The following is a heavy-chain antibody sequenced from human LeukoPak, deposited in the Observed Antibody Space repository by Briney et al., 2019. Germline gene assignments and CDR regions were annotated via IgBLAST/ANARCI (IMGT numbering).Heavy chain of an antibody. CDR1: GFIFSRYT. Sequence: NPGGALRLSCVTSGFIFSRYTMNWVRQAPGKGLEWVSSISATSAYIFYAASVKGRFTISRDNAKNSLFLQMNSLRDDDTAVYYCVRDSLLWFGEIDYWGQGTLVSVSS. D-gene: IGHD3-10*01. J-gene: IGHJ4*02. CDR2: ISATSAYI. CDR3: VRDSLLWFGEIDY. V-gene: IGHV3-21*01.